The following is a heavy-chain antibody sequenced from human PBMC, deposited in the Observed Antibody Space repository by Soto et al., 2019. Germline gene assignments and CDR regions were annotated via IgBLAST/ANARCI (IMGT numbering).Heavy chain of an antibody. CDR3: AKVEQQLDYYYGMDV. D-gene: IGHD6-13*01. CDR2: ISYDGSNQ. Sequence: QVQLVESGGGVVQPGRSLRLSCAASGFTFSDYAMHWVRQAPGKGLEWVAVISYDGSNQYYADSVKGRFTISRDTSKNPLFLQMNSLRPEDTAVYYCAKVEQQLDYYYGMDVWGQGTTVTVSS. CDR1: GFTFSDYA. V-gene: IGHV3-30-3*01. J-gene: IGHJ6*02.